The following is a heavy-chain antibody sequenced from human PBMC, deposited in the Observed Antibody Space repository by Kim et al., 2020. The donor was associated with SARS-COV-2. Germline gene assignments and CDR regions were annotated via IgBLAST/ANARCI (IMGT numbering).Heavy chain of an antibody. Sequence: GGSLRLSCAASGFTFSSYAMHWVRQAPGKGLEWVAVISYDGSNKYYADSVKGRFTISRDNSKNTLYLQMNSLRAEDTAVYYCARDSVLVGADGSLPYYGMDVWGQGTTVTVSS. CDR2: ISYDGSNK. CDR3: ARDSVLVGADGSLPYYGMDV. V-gene: IGHV3-30*04. J-gene: IGHJ6*02. D-gene: IGHD1-26*01. CDR1: GFTFSSYA.